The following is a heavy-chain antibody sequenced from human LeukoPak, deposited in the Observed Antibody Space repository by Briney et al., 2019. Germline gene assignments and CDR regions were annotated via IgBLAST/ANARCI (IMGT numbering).Heavy chain of an antibody. V-gene: IGHV3-33*08. CDR2: VWHGQKKE. CDR1: GFTFSKYG. CDR3: ARADNGSGSYAFDI. J-gene: IGHJ3*02. D-gene: IGHD3-10*01. Sequence: GGSLRLSCAASGFTFSKYGMHWVRQAPGKGLEWVAVVWHGQKKEYYADSVKGRFTISRDNSKNTLDLQMRSLRAEDTAVYYCARADNGSGSYAFDIWGQGTRVTVSS.